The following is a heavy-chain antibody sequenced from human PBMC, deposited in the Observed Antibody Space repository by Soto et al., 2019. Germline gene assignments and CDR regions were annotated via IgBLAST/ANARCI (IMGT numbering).Heavy chain of an antibody. CDR3: ARSRGEAAGINWFDP. J-gene: IGHJ5*02. D-gene: IGHD6-13*01. CDR2: INPNSGIT. V-gene: IGHV1-46*03. Sequence: WMGIINPNSGITNYAQNFQGRVTMTRDTSTSTVYMELSSLKSEDTAVYYCARSRGEAAGINWFDPWGQGTLV.